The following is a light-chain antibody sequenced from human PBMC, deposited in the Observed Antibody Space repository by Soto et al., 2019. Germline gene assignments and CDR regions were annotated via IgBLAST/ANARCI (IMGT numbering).Light chain of an antibody. J-gene: IGLJ3*02. CDR2: DVD. CDR3: CAYTARTTLSCV. CDR1: SSDIGGYNH. Sequence: QSVLTQPTSVSGSPGQSITSSCTGVSSDIGGYNHVSWYQQHPGKVPRLIIYDVDNRPLGVSNRFSGSQSGTMASLTISGRQAEDEADYYCCAYTARTTLSCVFGGGNKLTV. V-gene: IGLV2-14*03.